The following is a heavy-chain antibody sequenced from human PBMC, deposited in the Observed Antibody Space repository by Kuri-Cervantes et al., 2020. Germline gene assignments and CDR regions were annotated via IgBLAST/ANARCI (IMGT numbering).Heavy chain of an antibody. CDR1: GYTFTSYD. J-gene: IGHJ4*02. D-gene: IGHD6-19*01. CDR3: ARGRHPRYSSGCDY. Sequence: ASVKVSCKASGYTFTSYDINWVRQATGQGLEWMGWMNPNSGNTDYAQKFQGRVTMTRNTSISTAYMELSSLRSEDTAVYYCARGRHPRYSSGCDYWGQGTLVTVSS. V-gene: IGHV1-8*01. CDR2: MNPNSGNT.